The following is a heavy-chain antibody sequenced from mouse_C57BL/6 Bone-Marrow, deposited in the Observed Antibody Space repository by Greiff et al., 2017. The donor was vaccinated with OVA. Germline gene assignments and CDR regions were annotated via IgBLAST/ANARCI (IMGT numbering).Heavy chain of an antibody. CDR1: GYAFTNYL. D-gene: IGHD1-1*01. J-gene: IGHJ4*01. CDR3: ARSIITTVVAPYYAMDY. CDR2: INPGSGGT. V-gene: IGHV1-54*01. Sequence: VQLQQSGAELVRPGTSVKVSCKASGYAFTNYLIEWVKQRPGQGLEWIGVINPGSGGTNYNEKFKGKATLTADKSSSTAYMQLSSLTSEDSAVYFCARSIITTVVAPYYAMDYWGQGTSVTVSS.